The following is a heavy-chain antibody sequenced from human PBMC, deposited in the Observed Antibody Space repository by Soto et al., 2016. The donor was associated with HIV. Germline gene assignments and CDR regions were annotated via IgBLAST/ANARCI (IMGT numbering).Heavy chain of an antibody. Sequence: QVQLQESGPGLVKPSQTLSLTCTVSSGSIRSGDYYWSWIRQLPGKGLEWIGYIYYAGSTYYNPSLKSRLTMTVDTSKNEFSLRLSSVTAADTAVYYCTRLGSTVKSRRRYFYYMDVWGKRGPTVTVSS. CDR1: SGSIRSGDYY. CDR2: IYYAGST. CDR3: TRLGSTVKSRRRYFYYMDV. J-gene: IGHJ6*03. V-gene: IGHV4-31*03. D-gene: IGHD4-17*01.